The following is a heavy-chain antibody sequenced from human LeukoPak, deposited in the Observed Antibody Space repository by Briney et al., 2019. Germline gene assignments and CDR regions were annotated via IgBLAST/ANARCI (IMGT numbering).Heavy chain of an antibody. V-gene: IGHV3-7*01. CDR1: GFTFSSYW. D-gene: IGHD3-10*01. J-gene: IGHJ6*02. Sequence: PGGSLRLSCAASGFTFSSYWMSWVRQAPGKGLEWVANIKQDGSEKYYVDSVKGRFTISRDNAKTSLHLQMNSLRAEDTAVYYCARDSGITEKRRFGPRKYYYYGMDVWGQGTTVTVSS. CDR3: ARDSGITEKRRFGPRKYYYYGMDV. CDR2: IKQDGSEK.